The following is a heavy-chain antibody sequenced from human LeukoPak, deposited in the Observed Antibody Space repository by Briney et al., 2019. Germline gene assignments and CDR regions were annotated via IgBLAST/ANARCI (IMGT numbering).Heavy chain of an antibody. CDR2: ISSDGDNE. CDR3: ARAYGYSYALDS. CDR1: EFIFSRYA. D-gene: IGHD5-12*01. J-gene: IGHJ4*02. V-gene: IGHV3-30*04. Sequence: GGSLRLSCEASEFIFSRYAMHWVRQAPGKGLEWVAVISSDGDNEYYAGSVKGRFTISRDNSKSTLYLQMNSLRPEDTAVFYCARAYGYSYALDSWGQGTPVTVSS.